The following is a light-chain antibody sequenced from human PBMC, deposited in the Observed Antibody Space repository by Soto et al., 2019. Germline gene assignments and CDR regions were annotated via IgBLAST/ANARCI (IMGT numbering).Light chain of an antibody. J-gene: IGLJ2*01. CDR3: SSYTSSSTLV. V-gene: IGLV2-14*01. Sequence: QSALTQPASVSGSPGQSITISCTGTSSDVGAYNYVSWYQQHPGKAPKVMIYEVSNRPSGVSNRFSGSKSGNTASLTISGLQAEDEADYYCSSYTSSSTLVFGGGTKLTVI. CDR2: EVS. CDR1: SSDVGAYNY.